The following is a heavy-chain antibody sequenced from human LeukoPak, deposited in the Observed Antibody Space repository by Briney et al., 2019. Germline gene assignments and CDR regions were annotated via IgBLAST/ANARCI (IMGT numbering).Heavy chain of an antibody. CDR2: MNPYSGDR. V-gene: IGHV1-8*03. CDR3: AITTSLTASGYDY. D-gene: IGHD4-17*01. CDR1: VYTFTSYP. J-gene: IGHJ4*02. Sequence: ASVKDSCKTSVYTFTSYPINWVRQDTGQGLEWMGRMNPYSGDRGYAQKFQGRLSLTSDTSISTAYMDLSRLRSADTAVYFCAITTSLTASGYDYWGQGTLVTVSS.